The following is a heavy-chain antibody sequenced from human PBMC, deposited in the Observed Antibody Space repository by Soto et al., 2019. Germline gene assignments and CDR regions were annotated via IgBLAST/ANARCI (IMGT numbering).Heavy chain of an antibody. CDR3: ARDPGAWSSAAGTANY. CDR2: IYYSGST. D-gene: IGHD6-13*01. V-gene: IGHV4-31*03. CDR1: GGSISSGGYY. Sequence: SETLSLTCTVSGGSISSGGYYWSWIRQHPGKGLEWIGYIYYSGSTYYNPSLKSRVTISVDTSKNQFSLKLSSVTAADTAVYYCARDPGAWSSAAGTANYWGQGTLVTVSS. J-gene: IGHJ4*02.